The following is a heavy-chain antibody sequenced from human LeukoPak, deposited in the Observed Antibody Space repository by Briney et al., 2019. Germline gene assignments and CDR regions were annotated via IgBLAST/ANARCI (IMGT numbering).Heavy chain of an antibody. CDR2: IIPIFGTA. CDR1: GGTFSSYA. V-gene: IGHV1-69*05. Sequence: SVKVSCKASGGTFSSYAISRVRQAPGQGLEWMGGIIPIFGTANYAQKFQGRVTITTDESTSTAYMELSSLRSEDTAVYYCATTPYYYDSSGYFYYFDYWGQGTLVTVSS. CDR3: ATTPYYYDSSGYFYYFDY. J-gene: IGHJ4*02. D-gene: IGHD3-22*01.